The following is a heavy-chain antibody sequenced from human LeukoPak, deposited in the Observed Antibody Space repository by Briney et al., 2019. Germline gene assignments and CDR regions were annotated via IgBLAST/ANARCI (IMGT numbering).Heavy chain of an antibody. CDR1: GFTFSSCE. V-gene: IGHV3-48*03. J-gene: IGHJ4*02. CDR3: ARTGYSSGWFVGY. CDR2: ISSSGSTI. D-gene: IGHD6-19*01. Sequence: PGGSLRLSCAASGFTFSSCEMNWVRQAPGKGLEWVSYISSSGSTIYYADSVKGRFTISRDNAKNSLYLQMNSLRAEDTAVYYCARTGYSSGWFVGYWGQGTLVTVSS.